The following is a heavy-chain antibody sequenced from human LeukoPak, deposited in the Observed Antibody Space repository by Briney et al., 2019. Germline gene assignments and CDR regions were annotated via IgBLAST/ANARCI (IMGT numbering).Heavy chain of an antibody. CDR2: INPNSGGT. Sequence: GASVKVSCKASGYTFTGYYMHWVRQAPGQGLEWMGWINPNSGGTNYARKFQGRVTMTRDTSISTAYMELSRLRSDDTAAYYCVRDRGIDYYGSGSYYRHYYYYMDVWGKGTTVTVSS. CDR3: VRDRGIDYYGSGSYYRHYYYYMDV. CDR1: GYTFTGYY. J-gene: IGHJ6*03. V-gene: IGHV1-2*02. D-gene: IGHD3-10*01.